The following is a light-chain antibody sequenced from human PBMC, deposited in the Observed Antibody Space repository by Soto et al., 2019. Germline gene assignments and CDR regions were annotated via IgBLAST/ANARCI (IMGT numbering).Light chain of an antibody. CDR2: VAS. CDR1: QGIRSH. Sequence: DIQMTQSPSALSAPVGDRVIITCRASQGIRSHLAWLQQKPGKAPKSLIYVASNVQSGVPSKFSGSGSGTDFTLPIDGRQPEDFATYYCLQYDTYPRTFGPGTKVDIK. J-gene: IGKJ3*01. CDR3: LQYDTYPRT. V-gene: IGKV1-16*02.